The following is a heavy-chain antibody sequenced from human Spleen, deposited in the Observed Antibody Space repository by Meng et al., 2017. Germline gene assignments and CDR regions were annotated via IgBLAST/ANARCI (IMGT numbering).Heavy chain of an antibody. CDR3: ARGTPGRSYSDY. CDR1: GYTFTGYY. V-gene: IGHV1-18*04. Sequence: VQLVQSGAEVKKPGASVKVSCKASGYTFTGYYMHWVRQAPGQGLEWMAWLGAHDGDTSHAPKFQGRVTVSADRPTATAYMELRSLRSDDTAVYYCARGTPGRSYSDYWGQGTLVTVSS. J-gene: IGHJ4*02. CDR2: LGAHDGDT. D-gene: IGHD3-10*01.